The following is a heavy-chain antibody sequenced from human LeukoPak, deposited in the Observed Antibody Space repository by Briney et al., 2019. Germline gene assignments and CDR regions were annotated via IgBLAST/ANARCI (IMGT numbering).Heavy chain of an antibody. D-gene: IGHD2-21*01. Sequence: GGSLRLSCAASGFTFSSYAMHWVRQAPGKGLEWVAYIRHDENNKYHVEGRFTISRDNSKNTLFLQMNSLRPEDTAVYYCAKDEGIRCLNGDCPFDHWGQGILVTVSP. V-gene: IGHV3-30*02. J-gene: IGHJ4*02. CDR1: GFTFSSYA. CDR3: AKDEGIRCLNGDCPFDH. CDR2: IRHDENNK.